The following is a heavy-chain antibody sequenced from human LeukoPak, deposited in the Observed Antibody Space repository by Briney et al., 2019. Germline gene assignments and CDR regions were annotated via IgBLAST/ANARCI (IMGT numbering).Heavy chain of an antibody. V-gene: IGHV4-34*01. CDR1: GGSISSYY. CDR2: INHSGST. D-gene: IGHD6-13*01. Sequence: SETLSLTGTVSGGSISSYYWSWIRQPPGKGLEWIGEINHSGSTNYNPSLKSRVTISVDTSKDQFSLKLSSVTAADTAVYYCATESIAAAGTGGLDYWGQGTLVTVSS. J-gene: IGHJ4*02. CDR3: ATESIAAAGTGGLDY.